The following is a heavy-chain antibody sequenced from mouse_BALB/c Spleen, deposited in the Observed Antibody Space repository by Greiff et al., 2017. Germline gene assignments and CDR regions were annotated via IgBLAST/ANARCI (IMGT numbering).Heavy chain of an antibody. J-gene: IGHJ4*01. D-gene: IGHD2-3*01. V-gene: IGHV1S29*02. CDR1: GYTFTDYN. CDR2: IYPYNGGT. CDR3: ARGGYDGYYGSYYYAMDY. Sequence: VQLQQSGPELVKPGASVKISCKASGYTFTDYNMPWVKQSHGKSLEWIGYIYPYNGGTGYNQKFKSKATLTVDNSSSTAYMELRSLTSEDSAVYYCARGGYDGYYGSYYYAMDYWGQGTSVTVSS.